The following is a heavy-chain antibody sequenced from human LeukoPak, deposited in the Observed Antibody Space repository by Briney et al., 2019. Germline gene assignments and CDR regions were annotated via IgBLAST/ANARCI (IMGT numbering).Heavy chain of an antibody. D-gene: IGHD3-3*01. V-gene: IGHV3-21*01. J-gene: IGHJ4*02. Sequence: GGSLRLSCAASGFTFSSYSMNWVRQAPGKGLEWVSSISSSSSYIYYADSVKGRFTTSRDNAKNSLYLQMNSLRAEDTAVYYCASRRITIFGVVISDYWGQGTLVTVSS. CDR1: GFTFSSYS. CDR3: ASRRITIFGVVISDY. CDR2: ISSSSSYI.